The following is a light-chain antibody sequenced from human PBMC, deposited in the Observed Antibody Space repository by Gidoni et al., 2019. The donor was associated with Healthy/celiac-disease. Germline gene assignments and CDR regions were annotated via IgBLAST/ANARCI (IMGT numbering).Light chain of an antibody. V-gene: IGKV1-39*01. CDR2: AAS. Sequence: IQMPQSPSSLSASVGDRVTITCRASQSISSYLNWYQQKPGKAPKLLIYAASSLQSGVPSRFSGSGSGTDFTLTISSLQPEDFATYYCQQGYSTPWTFGQGTKVEIK. J-gene: IGKJ1*01. CDR3: QQGYSTPWT. CDR1: QSISSY.